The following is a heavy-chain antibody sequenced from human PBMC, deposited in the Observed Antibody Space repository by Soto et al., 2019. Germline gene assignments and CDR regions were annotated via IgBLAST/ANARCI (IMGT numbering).Heavy chain of an antibody. J-gene: IGHJ4*02. V-gene: IGHV4-34*01. CDR1: GGSFSGYY. Sequence: SETLSLTCAVYGGSFSGYYWSWIRQPPGKGLEWIGEINHSGSTNYNPSLKSRVTISVDTSKNQFSLKLSSVTAADTAVYYCAREGYSYTRSLDYWGQGTLVTVS. D-gene: IGHD5-18*01. CDR3: AREGYSYTRSLDY. CDR2: INHSGST.